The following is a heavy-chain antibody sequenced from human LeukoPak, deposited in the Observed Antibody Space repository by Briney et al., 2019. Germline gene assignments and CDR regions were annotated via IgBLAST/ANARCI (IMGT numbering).Heavy chain of an antibody. CDR1: GVSFSGYY. CDR2: INHSGST. J-gene: IGHJ5*02. D-gene: IGHD2-2*01. Sequence: SETLSLTCAVYGVSFSGYYWSWIRQPPGKGLEWIGEINHSGSTNYNPSLKSRGTISVDTSKNQFSLKLSSVTAAEPAVYYCPRALRYCNSTSCYGRFDPWGQGTLLTAPS. V-gene: IGHV4-34*01. CDR3: PRALRYCNSTSCYGRFDP.